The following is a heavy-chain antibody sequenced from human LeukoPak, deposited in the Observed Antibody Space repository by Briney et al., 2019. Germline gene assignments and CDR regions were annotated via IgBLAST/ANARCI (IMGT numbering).Heavy chain of an antibody. CDR1: SFPFSNYW. Sequence: GGSLRLSCAASSFPFSNYWMNWVRQAPGKGLEWVANINQDGSEKFYVDSVKGRFIISRDNAKNSLYLQFNSLRAEDTAVYYCARERASGYCSGGGCYGYFDYWGQGTLVIVSS. D-gene: IGHD2-15*01. CDR2: INQDGSEK. J-gene: IGHJ4*02. V-gene: IGHV3-7*01. CDR3: ARERASGYCSGGGCYGYFDY.